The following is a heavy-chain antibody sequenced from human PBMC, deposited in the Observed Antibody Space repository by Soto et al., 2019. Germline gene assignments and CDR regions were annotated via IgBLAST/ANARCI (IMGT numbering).Heavy chain of an antibody. CDR2: IYYSGST. CDR1: GGSISSGGYY. Sequence: SETLSLTCTVSGGSISSGGYYWSWIRQHPGKGLEWIGYIYYSGSTYYNPSLKSRVTISVDTSKNQFSLKLSSVTAADTAVYYCARDPRYDFWSGPYGMDVWGQGTTVTVSS. J-gene: IGHJ6*02. CDR3: ARDPRYDFWSGPYGMDV. V-gene: IGHV4-31*03. D-gene: IGHD3-3*01.